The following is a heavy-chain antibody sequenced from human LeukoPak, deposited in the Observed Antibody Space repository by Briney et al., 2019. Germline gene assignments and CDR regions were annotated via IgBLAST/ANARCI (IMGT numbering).Heavy chain of an antibody. Sequence: SETLSLTCAVYGGSFSGYYWSWIRQPPGKGLEWIGEINHSGSTNYNPSLKSRVTISVDTSKNQFSLKLSSVTAADTAVYYCARGLNFLAVAGKGDYWGQGTLVTVSS. CDR3: ARGLNFLAVAGKGDY. D-gene: IGHD6-19*01. V-gene: IGHV4-34*01. CDR2: INHSGST. CDR1: GGSFSGYY. J-gene: IGHJ4*02.